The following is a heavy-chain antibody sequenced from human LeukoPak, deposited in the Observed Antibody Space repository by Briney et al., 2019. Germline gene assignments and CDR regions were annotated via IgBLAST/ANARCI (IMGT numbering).Heavy chain of an antibody. CDR3: VKGLCSGVSCPLDY. CDR2: ISYDGSNK. V-gene: IGHV3-30-3*01. Sequence: GGSLRLFCAVSGITFSSYAMYWVRQAPGKGLEWVAVISYDGSNKYYADSVKGRFTISRDYSKNTVYLQLNSLRADDTAVYYCVKGLCSGVSCPLDYWGQGAMVTVSS. CDR1: GITFSSYA. D-gene: IGHD2-15*01. J-gene: IGHJ4*02.